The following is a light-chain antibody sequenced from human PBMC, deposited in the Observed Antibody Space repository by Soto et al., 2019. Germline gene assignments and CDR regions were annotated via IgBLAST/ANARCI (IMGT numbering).Light chain of an antibody. CDR3: CSYAGTYSPV. V-gene: IGLV2-11*01. CDR1: SSDVGAYNF. J-gene: IGLJ2*01. CDR2: DVS. Sequence: QSVLTQPPSASGSPGQSVTISCTGTSSDVGAYNFVSWYQQYPGKAPKLIIFDVSARPSGVPDRFSGSKSGNTASLTISGLQADDEADYYCCSYAGTYSPVLGGGTQLTVL.